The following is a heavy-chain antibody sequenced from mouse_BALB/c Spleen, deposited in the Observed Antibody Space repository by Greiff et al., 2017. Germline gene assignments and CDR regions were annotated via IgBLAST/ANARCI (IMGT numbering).Heavy chain of an antibody. CDR3: ARWGDSSHWYFDV. V-gene: IGHV3-8*02. Sequence: EVKLQESGPSLVKPSQTLSLTCSVTGDSITSGYWNWIRKFPGNKLEYMGYISYSGSTYYNPSLKSRISITRDTSKNQYYLQLNSVTTEDTATYYCARWGDSSHWYFDVWGAGTTVTVSS. CDR1: GDSITSGY. J-gene: IGHJ1*01. D-gene: IGHD1-1*01. CDR2: ISYSGST.